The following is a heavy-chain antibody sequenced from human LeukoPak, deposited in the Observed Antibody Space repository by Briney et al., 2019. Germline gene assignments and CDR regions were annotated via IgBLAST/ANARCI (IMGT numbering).Heavy chain of an antibody. CDR3: AREGTPGTLDY. Sequence: GGSLRLSCAASGFTFSSYSMHWVRQAPGKGLESISAISGDGGSTYYANSVKGRFTISRDNSENTLYLQMGSLTAEDMAVYYYAREGTPGTLDYWGQGTLVTVSS. J-gene: IGHJ4*02. CDR2: ISGDGGST. D-gene: IGHD6-13*01. V-gene: IGHV3-64*01. CDR1: GFTFSSYS.